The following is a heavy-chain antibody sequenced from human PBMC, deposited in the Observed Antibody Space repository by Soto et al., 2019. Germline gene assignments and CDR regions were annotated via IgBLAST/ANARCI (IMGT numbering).Heavy chain of an antibody. CDR1: GFIFDDFA. D-gene: IGHD3-3*01. Sequence: EAQLVESGGGLVQPGRSLRLSCAGSGFIFDDFAIHWVRQAPGKGLAWVSGISWNSDSIGYADSVKGRFTISRDNAQNALYLQMNSLRVEDTALYYCTKVVGLYDFWSGPLHFDLWGQGTLVTVSS. CDR2: ISWNSDSI. CDR3: TKVVGLYDFWSGPLHFDL. V-gene: IGHV3-9*01. J-gene: IGHJ4*02.